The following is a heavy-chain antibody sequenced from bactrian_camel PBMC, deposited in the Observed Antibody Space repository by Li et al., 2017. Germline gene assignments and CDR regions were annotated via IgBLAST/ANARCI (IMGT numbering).Heavy chain of an antibody. J-gene: IGHJ4*01. Sequence: HVQLVESGGGLVQPGGSLRLSCAGFPFSNYDMTWARQAPGKGLEWVSSILPDSGMAYYADSVKGRFTTSKDNAKNTVYLQMNSLKPEDTALYYCSVATTSGTFNYWGQGTQVTVS. CDR1: GFPFSNYD. V-gene: IGHV3-2*01. CDR3: SVATTSGTFNY. D-gene: IGHD5*01. CDR2: ILPDSGMA.